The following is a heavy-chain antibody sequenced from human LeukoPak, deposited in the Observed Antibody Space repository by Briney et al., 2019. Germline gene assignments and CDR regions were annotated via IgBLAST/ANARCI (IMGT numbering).Heavy chain of an antibody. CDR1: GGSISSHY. Sequence: SETLSLTCTVSGGSISSHYWSWIRQPAGEGLEYIGRIHTSGITNYNPSLKSRVTMSGDTSKDQFSLKLSSVTAADTAVYYCARDLGSNYVYFDYWGQGSLVTVSS. J-gene: IGHJ4*02. V-gene: IGHV4-4*07. D-gene: IGHD1-26*01. CDR2: IHTSGIT. CDR3: ARDLGSNYVYFDY.